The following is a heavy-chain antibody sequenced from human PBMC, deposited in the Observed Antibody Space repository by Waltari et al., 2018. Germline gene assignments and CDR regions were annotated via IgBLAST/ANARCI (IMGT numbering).Heavy chain of an antibody. V-gene: IGHV1-69*12. CDR1: GGTFGTYA. CDR2: VIPIFGTP. J-gene: IGHJ3*02. D-gene: IGHD1-26*01. Sequence: QVQLVQSGAEVKQPGASVKVSCKASGGTFGTYAITWVRQAPGQGLEWMGGVIPIFGTPNSAPKFQGRVTVSADPSTSTAYLEVRRLISEDTAVYYCAKREIGYAFDIWGHGTMVTVSS. CDR3: AKREIGYAFDI.